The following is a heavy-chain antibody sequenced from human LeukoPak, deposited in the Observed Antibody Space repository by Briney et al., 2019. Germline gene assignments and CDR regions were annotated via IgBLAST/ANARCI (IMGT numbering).Heavy chain of an antibody. CDR3: ARDLHYDFWSGYIRFDY. V-gene: IGHV1-18*01. CDR1: GYTFTSYG. J-gene: IGHJ4*02. CDR2: INAYNGNT. D-gene: IGHD3-3*01. Sequence: ASVKVSCKASGYTFTSYGISWARQAPGQGLEWMGWINAYNGNTNYAQKLQGRVTMTTDTSTSTAYMELRSLRSDDTAVYYCARDLHYDFWSGYIRFDYWGQGTLVTVSS.